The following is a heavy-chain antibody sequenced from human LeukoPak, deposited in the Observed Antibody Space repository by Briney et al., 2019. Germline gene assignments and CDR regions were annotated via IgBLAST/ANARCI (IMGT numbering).Heavy chain of an antibody. Sequence: GGTLRLSCAASGFTFSSYGMSWVRHAPGEGLEWVSAISGSGGSTYYADSVEGRFTISRDNPKNTLSLQMNSLRAEDTAVSYCAKDHREYYYDSSGYYRTRGFLDYWGQGTLVTVSS. CDR3: AKDHREYYYDSSGYYRTRGFLDY. CDR1: GFTFSSYG. V-gene: IGHV3-23*01. CDR2: ISGSGGST. D-gene: IGHD3-22*01. J-gene: IGHJ4*02.